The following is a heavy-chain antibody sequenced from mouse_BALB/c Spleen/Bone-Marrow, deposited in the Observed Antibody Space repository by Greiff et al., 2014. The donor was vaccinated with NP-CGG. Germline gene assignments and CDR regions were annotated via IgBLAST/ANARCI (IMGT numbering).Heavy chain of an antibody. CDR3: VIRAYSFAY. J-gene: IGHJ3*01. CDR1: GYAFTNYL. D-gene: IGHD2-10*01. V-gene: IGHV1-54*01. Sequence: QVQLKESGAGLVRPGTSVKVSCKASGYAFTNYLIEWVKQRPGQGLEWIGVINPGSGGTNYNEKVKGKATLTADKSSSTAYMQLSSLTSGHSAVYFFVIRAYSFAYRGQGTLATVYA. CDR2: INPGSGGT.